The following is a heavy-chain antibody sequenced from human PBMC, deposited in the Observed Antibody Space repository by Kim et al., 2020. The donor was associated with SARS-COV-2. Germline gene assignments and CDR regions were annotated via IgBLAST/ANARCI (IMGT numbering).Heavy chain of an antibody. CDR2: INPSGGST. V-gene: IGHV1-46*01. D-gene: IGHD4-17*01. CDR3: ARGDYGDYVYY. Sequence: ASVKVSCKASGYTFTSYFMHWVRQAPGQGLEWMGIINPSGGSTNYAQKFQGRVTMTRDTSTSTVYMELSSLRSEDTAVYYCARGDYGDYVYYWGQGTLVTVSS. J-gene: IGHJ4*02. CDR1: GYTFTSYF.